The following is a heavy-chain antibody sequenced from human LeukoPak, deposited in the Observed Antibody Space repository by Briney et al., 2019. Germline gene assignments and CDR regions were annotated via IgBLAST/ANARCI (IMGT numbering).Heavy chain of an antibody. V-gene: IGHV3-23*01. J-gene: IGHJ4*02. Sequence: GGSLRLSCAASGFNFNKYDMTWARQAPGKGLEWVSTITGRSDKTYYTDSVKGRIVTSRDNSKDTLYLQMNSLRAEDTALYYCAKGGWLDDLGQGALVTVSS. D-gene: IGHD6-19*01. CDR2: ITGRSDKT. CDR3: AKGGWLDD. CDR1: GFNFNKYD.